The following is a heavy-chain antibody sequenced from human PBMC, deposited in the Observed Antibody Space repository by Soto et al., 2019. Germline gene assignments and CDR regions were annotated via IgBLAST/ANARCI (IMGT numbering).Heavy chain of an antibody. CDR1: GGSISSGGYY. V-gene: IGHV4-31*03. Sequence: QVQLQESGPGLVKPSQTLSLTCTVSGGSISSGGYYWSWIRQHPGKGLEWIGYIYYSGSTYYNPSLKSRVTIAVDTSKNQFSLKLSSVTAADTAVYYGARDESDYGDLPMVYWGQGTLVTVSS. J-gene: IGHJ4*02. CDR2: IYYSGST. D-gene: IGHD4-17*01. CDR3: ARDESDYGDLPMVY.